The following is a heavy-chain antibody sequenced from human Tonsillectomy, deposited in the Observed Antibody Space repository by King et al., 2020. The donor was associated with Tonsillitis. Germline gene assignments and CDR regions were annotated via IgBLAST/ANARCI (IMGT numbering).Heavy chain of an antibody. J-gene: IGHJ6*02. D-gene: IGHD4-11*01. V-gene: IGHV4-34*01. Sequence: VQLQQWGAGLLKPSETLSLTCAVYGGSFSDYYWSWIRQPPGKGLEWIGEINHSGSTNYSPSLKRRVTISVDTSKNKFSLKLSSVTAADTAVYYCARGIRIRNYPTGDYYYGMDVWGQGTTVTVSS. CDR3: ARGIRIRNYPTGDYYYGMDV. CDR2: INHSGST. CDR1: GGSFSDYY.